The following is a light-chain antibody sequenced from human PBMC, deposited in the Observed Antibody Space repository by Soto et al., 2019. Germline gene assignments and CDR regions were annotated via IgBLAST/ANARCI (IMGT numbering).Light chain of an antibody. CDR1: QSISSW. CDR2: DAS. V-gene: IGKV1-5*01. J-gene: IGKJ5*01. Sequence: DIQMTQSPSRQSASVGERVTITCLASQSISSWLAWYQQKPGKAPKLLIYDASSLESGVPSRFSGSGSGTDFTFTISSLQPEDIATYYCQQYDNLPITFGQGTLLEIK. CDR3: QQYDNLPIT.